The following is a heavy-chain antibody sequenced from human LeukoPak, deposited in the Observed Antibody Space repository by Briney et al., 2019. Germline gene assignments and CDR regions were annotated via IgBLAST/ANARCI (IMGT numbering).Heavy chain of an antibody. CDR2: IYYSGST. CDR3: ARGPSSTSWLGFDY. V-gene: IGHV4-31*03. D-gene: IGHD2-2*01. Sequence: PSETLSLTCTVSGGSISSGGYYWSWIHQHPGKGLEWIGYIYYSGSTYYNPSLKSRVTISVDTSKDQFSLKLSSVTAADTAVYYCARGPSSTSWLGFDYWGQGTLVTVSS. J-gene: IGHJ4*02. CDR1: GGSISSGGYY.